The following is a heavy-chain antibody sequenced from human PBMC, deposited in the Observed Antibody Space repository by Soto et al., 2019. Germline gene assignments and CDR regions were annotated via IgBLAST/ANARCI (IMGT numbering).Heavy chain of an antibody. V-gene: IGHV1-69*12. CDR3: ARDGDPGYAFWSGPLGGGRFDP. J-gene: IGHJ5*02. D-gene: IGHD3-3*01. CDR2: IVPMFGTA. CDR1: GATFGNTA. Sequence: QVQLVQSGAEVKKPGSSVNVSCKTSGATFGNTAVTWVRQAPGQGLEWMGGIVPMFGTANYAQKFQGRVTITADESTNTAYMELSSLRSDDTAVYYWARDGDPGYAFWSGPLGGGRFDPWGQGTLVTVSS.